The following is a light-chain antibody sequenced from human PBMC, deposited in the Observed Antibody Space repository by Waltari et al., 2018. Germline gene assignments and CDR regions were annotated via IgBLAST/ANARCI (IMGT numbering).Light chain of an antibody. CDR2: QDT. CDR3: QAWDSSTYHVV. CDR1: TCGDKY. V-gene: IGLV3-1*01. J-gene: IGLJ2*01. Sequence: CELTQPPSVSVSPRQPASTTRPGHTCGDKYAGWYQQKPGHSPVVVLYQDTKLPSGIAERFSGSNSGNPATLTIRGPQAMDEADYYCQAWDSSTYHVVFGGGTKLTVL.